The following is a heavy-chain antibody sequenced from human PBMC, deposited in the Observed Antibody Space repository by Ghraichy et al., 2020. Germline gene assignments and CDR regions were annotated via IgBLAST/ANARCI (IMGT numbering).Heavy chain of an antibody. CDR3: TRACEDDWYFHF. CDR1: GFPFSNYA. Sequence: GGSLRLSCVTSGFPFSNYAMNWVRQAPGKGLEWVSYIHRESNSIYYADSVKGRFSISRDNARNSLYLQMNSLRDEDTAVYYCTRACEDDWYFHFWGRGTLVTVSS. CDR2: IHRESNSI. J-gene: IGHJ2*01. V-gene: IGHV3-48*02.